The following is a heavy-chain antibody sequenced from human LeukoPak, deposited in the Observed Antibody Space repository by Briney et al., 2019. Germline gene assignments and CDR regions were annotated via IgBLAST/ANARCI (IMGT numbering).Heavy chain of an antibody. V-gene: IGHV3-7*01. J-gene: IGHJ6*03. Sequence: GGSLRLSCEVSGFTFSNFWMSWVRQAPGKGLEWVANIKQDGSDQFYVDSVKGRFTITRDNAKNSLFLQMNSLRAEDTAVYYFARPRATSCCSMDVWGKGTTVTVAS. D-gene: IGHD2-2*01. CDR1: GFTFSNFW. CDR3: ARPRATSCCSMDV. CDR2: IKQDGSDQ.